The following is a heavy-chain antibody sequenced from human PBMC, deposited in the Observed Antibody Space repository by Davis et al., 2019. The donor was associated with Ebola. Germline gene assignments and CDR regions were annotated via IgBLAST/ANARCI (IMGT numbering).Heavy chain of an antibody. D-gene: IGHD2-15*01. CDR3: AREVVVVVAATQDPYYYYGMDV. J-gene: IGHJ6*02. CDR1: GGTFSSYA. Sequence: AASVKVSCKASGGTFSSYAISWVRQAPGQGLEWMGGIIPIFGTANYAQKFQGRVTITADESTSTAYMELSSLRSEDTAVYYCAREVVVVVAATQDPYYYYGMDVWGQGTTVTVSS. CDR2: IIPIFGTA. V-gene: IGHV1-69*13.